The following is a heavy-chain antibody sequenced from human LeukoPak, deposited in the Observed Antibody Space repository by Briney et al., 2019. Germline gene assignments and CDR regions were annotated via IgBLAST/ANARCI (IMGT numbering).Heavy chain of an antibody. CDR2: TSAYNGNT. Sequence: ASVKVSCKTSGYTFTNYAIRWVRQAPGQGLEWVGWTSAYNGNTDYAQKFQGRVTMTTDTSTSTAYMELRSLRSDDTAVYYCAIDLPADTGYETHDYWGQGTLVSVSS. D-gene: IGHD5-12*01. J-gene: IGHJ4*02. V-gene: IGHV1-18*01. CDR1: GYTFTNYA. CDR3: AIDLPADTGYETHDY.